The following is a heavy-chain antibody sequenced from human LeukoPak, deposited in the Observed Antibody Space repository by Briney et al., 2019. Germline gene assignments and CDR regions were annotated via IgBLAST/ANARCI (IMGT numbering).Heavy chain of an antibody. V-gene: IGHV1-24*01. J-gene: IGHJ4*02. CDR2: FDPEDGET. CDR1: GYTLTELS. CDR3: ATVSAREDFDY. D-gene: IGHD3-10*01. Sequence: ASLKVSCKFSGYTLTELSMRWVRQAPGKGLEWMEGFDPEDGETIYAQKFQGRVTMTEDTSTDTAYMELSSLRSEDTAVYYCATVSAREDFDYWGQGTLVTVSS.